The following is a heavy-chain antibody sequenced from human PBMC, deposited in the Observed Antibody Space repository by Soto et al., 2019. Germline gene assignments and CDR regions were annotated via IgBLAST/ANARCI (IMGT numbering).Heavy chain of an antibody. Sequence: HPWGSLRLSCAASGFTFYDYAMRWFRQLPWKGLEWVSGINWNSGSIGYADSVKGRFAISRDNAKNSLHLQMNSLRAEDTAFYYCVKDESINWYSGHFRHWGQGTLVTVSS. V-gene: IGHV3-9*01. CDR2: INWNSGSI. J-gene: IGHJ1*01. CDR3: VKDESINWYSGHFRH. D-gene: IGHD6-13*01. CDR1: GFTFYDYA.